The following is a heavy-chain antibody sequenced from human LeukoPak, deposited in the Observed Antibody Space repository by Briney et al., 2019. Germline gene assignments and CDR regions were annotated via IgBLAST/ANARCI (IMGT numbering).Heavy chain of an antibody. CDR1: GFTFSSYA. Sequence: GGSLRLSCAASGFTFSSYAMHWVRQAPGKGLEWVAVISYDGSNKYYADSVKGRFTISRDNSKNTLYLQMNSLRAEDTAVYYCARAGAYDSSGYYLGRGAFDIWGQGTMVTVSS. D-gene: IGHD3-22*01. CDR2: ISYDGSNK. V-gene: IGHV3-30*04. CDR3: ARAGAYDSSGYYLGRGAFDI. J-gene: IGHJ3*02.